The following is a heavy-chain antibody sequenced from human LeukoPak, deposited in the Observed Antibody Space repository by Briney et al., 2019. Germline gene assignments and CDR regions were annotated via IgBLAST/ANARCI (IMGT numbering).Heavy chain of an antibody. J-gene: IGHJ4*02. CDR3: ARAPRGYSYGTFDY. D-gene: IGHD5-18*01. CDR2: INPNSGGT. V-gene: IGHV1-2*04. CDR1: GYTFTCYY. Sequence: ASVKVSCKASGYTFTCYYMHWVGQAPGQGLEWMGWINPNSGGTNYAQKFQGWVTMTRDTSISTAYMELSRLRSDDTAVYYCARAPRGYSYGTFDYWGQGTLVTVSS.